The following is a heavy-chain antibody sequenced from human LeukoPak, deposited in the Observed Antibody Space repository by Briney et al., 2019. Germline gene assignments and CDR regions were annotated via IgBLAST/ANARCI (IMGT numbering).Heavy chain of an antibody. CDR3: ARHGLVAARHAFDI. CDR1: YGSFSGYY. Sequence: PSETLSLTCTVFYGSFSGYYWTWIRQPPGKGLEWIGEINHNGNTNYNPSLKSRVTISVDTSKDQFSLKLSSVTAADTAVHYCARHGLVAARHAFDIWDQGAMVTVSS. CDR2: INHNGNT. J-gene: IGHJ3*02. V-gene: IGHV4-34*01. D-gene: IGHD6-6*01.